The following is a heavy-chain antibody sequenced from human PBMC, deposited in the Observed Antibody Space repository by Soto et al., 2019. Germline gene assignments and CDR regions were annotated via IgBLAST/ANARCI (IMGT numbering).Heavy chain of an antibody. CDR3: ARYKSNYYYGMDV. D-gene: IGHD1-20*01. CDR2: IYYSGIT. J-gene: IGHJ6*02. Sequence: QVQLQESGPGLVKPSETLSLTCTVSGGSISSYYWSWIRQPPGKGLEWIGYIYYSGITNYNPSLKSRGIXAXDXPKNPFSLKLSSVTAADTALYYCARYKSNYYYGMDVWGQGTTVTVSS. V-gene: IGHV4-59*01. CDR1: GGSISSYY.